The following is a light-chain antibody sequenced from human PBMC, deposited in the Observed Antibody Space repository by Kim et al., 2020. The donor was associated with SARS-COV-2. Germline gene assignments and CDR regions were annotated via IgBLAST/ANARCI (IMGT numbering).Light chain of an antibody. Sequence: LTQPASVSGSPGQSITISCTGTTSDVGGYNYVSWYQQHPGKAPKVMIYDVTNRPSGISNRFSGSKSGNTASLTISGLQAEDEADYYCSSYTRSSTWVFGGGTELTDL. V-gene: IGLV2-14*03. J-gene: IGLJ3*02. CDR3: SSYTRSSTWV. CDR2: DVT. CDR1: TSDVGGYNY.